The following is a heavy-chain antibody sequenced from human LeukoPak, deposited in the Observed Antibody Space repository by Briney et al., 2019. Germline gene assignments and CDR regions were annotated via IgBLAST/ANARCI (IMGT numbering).Heavy chain of an antibody. Sequence: GGSLRLSCAASGFTFGDHYMSWIRQAPGKGLEWVSYITHTGSPMYYADSVRGRFTISRDNAKNSLYLLMNSLRAEDTAVYYCARDPDTTSKVVYWGQGTLVTVSS. J-gene: IGHJ4*02. D-gene: IGHD1-1*01. CDR2: ITHTGSPM. CDR3: ARDPDTTSKVVY. V-gene: IGHV3-11*01. CDR1: GFTFGDHY.